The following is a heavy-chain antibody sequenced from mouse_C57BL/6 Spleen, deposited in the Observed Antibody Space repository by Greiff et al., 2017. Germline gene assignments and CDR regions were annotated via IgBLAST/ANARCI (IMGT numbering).Heavy chain of an antibody. D-gene: IGHD2-1*01. CDR3: ARPLYYGGFAY. Sequence: QVQLKQSGAELVKPGASVKMSCKASGYTFTTYPLEWMKQNHGKSLEWIGNFHPYNDDTEYNEKFKGKATLTVEKSSSTVYFELSRLSSDVSAVYYCARPLYYGGFAYWGQGTLVTVSA. J-gene: IGHJ3*01. CDR2: FHPYNDDT. V-gene: IGHV1-47*01. CDR1: GYTFTTYP.